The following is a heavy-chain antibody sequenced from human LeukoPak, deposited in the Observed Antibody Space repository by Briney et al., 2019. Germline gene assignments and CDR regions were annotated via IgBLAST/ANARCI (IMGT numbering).Heavy chain of an antibody. CDR2: IIPIFGTA. V-gene: IGHV1-69*13. CDR3: ARDIAGSGYDSNFDY. D-gene: IGHD5-12*01. CDR1: GGTFSSYA. J-gene: IGHJ4*02. Sequence: SVKVSCKASGGTFSSYAISWVRQAPGQGLEWMGGIIPIFGTANYAQKFQGRVTITADESTNTAYMELSSLRSEDTAVYYCARDIAGSGYDSNFDYWGQGTLVTVSS.